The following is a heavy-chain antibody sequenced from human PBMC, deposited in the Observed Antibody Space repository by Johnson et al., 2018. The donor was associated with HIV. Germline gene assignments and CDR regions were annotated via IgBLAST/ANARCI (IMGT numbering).Heavy chain of an antibody. V-gene: IGHV3-49*03. CDR3: TTGTI. CDR2: IRNNAYGGTT. Sequence: VQLVESGGGVVQPGRSLRLSCSASGFTFGDYAVSWFRQAPEKGLEWVAFIRNNAYGGTTEYAASVKDRFTISRHDSRSVAYLQMNSLKTEDTAVYYCTTGTIWGQGTMVTVSS. J-gene: IGHJ3*02. CDR1: GFTFGDYA.